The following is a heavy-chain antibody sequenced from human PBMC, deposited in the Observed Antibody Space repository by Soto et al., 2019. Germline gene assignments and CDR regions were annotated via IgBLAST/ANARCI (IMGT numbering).Heavy chain of an antibody. V-gene: IGHV4-39*01. D-gene: IGHD3-3*01. J-gene: IGHJ5*02. CDR1: GGSITSTTYY. CDR3: ARQFYVFRTGP. Sequence: SETLSLTCAVSGGSITSTTYYWGWIRQPPGKGLEWIGSIYYRGSTYYTPSLKSRVTISVDTSKNQFSLKLSSVTAADTAVYYCARQFYVFRTGPWGQGTLVTVPS. CDR2: IYYRGST.